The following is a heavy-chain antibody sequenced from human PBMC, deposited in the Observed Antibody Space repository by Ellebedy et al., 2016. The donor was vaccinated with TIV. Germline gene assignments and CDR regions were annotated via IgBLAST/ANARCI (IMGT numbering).Heavy chain of an antibody. V-gene: IGHV3-53*01. CDR2: LYPIGAT. CDR1: GFLVSDSY. Sequence: GGSLRLSCAASGFLVSDSYISWVRQGPRKGLEWVSTLYPIGATYYADSVKGRFIISRDTSTNTVYLQLSSLRREDTAVYFCTRGGYSSSIGPPWGQGTTVTVSS. J-gene: IGHJ6*02. CDR3: TRGGYSSSIGPP. D-gene: IGHD6-13*01.